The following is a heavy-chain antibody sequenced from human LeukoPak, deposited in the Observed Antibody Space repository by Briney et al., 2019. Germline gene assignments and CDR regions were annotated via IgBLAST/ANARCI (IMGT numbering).Heavy chain of an antibody. CDR3: ATRPDQHLLYYFDY. V-gene: IGHV1-2*02. J-gene: IGHJ4*02. D-gene: IGHD2-15*01. Sequence: ASVKVSCKASGYTFTGYYMHWVRQAPGQGLEWMGWINPNSGGTKYAQKFQGRVTMTSDASISTAYMELSSLRSDDTAVYYCATRPDQHLLYYFDYSGQGALVTVSS. CDR2: INPNSGGT. CDR1: GYTFTGYY.